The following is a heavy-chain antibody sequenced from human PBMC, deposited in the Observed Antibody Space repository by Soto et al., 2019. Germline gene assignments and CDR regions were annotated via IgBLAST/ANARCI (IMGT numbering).Heavy chain of an antibody. D-gene: IGHD6-13*01. CDR2: FIHTFGTG. V-gene: IGHV1-69*01. J-gene: IGHJ4*02. CDR1: VGTFSSYA. CDR3: ARPGIAAAGSGRFDY. Sequence: QVQLVQSGAEVKKPGSSVKVSCKASVGTFSSYAISWVRQAPGQGLDWMGGFIHTFGTGNSAQKFQGRVTITADEATSTAYMELSSLRSEDTAVYYCARPGIAAAGSGRFDYWGQGTLVTVS.